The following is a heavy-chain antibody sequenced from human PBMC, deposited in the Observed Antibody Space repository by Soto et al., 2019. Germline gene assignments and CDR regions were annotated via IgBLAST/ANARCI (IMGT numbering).Heavy chain of an antibody. J-gene: IGHJ6*01. CDR1: GFTFSSYG. V-gene: IGHV3-30*18. Sequence: QVQLVESGGGVVQPGRSLRLSCAASGFTFSSYGMHWVRQAPGKGLEWVAVISYDGSNKNYADSVKGRFTISRDNSKQTQYLQMSSLGAEDRAVCCWAKGVWCGPMDVWGRGTTVTVSS. CDR3: AKGVWCGPMDV. CDR2: ISYDGSNK. D-gene: IGHD3-3*01.